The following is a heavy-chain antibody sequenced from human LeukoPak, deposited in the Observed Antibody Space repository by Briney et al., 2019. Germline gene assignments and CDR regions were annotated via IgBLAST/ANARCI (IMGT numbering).Heavy chain of an antibody. Sequence: SQTLFLTCTVSGGSISSGDYYRSWIRQPPGKGLEWIGYIYYSGSTYYNPSLKSRVTISVDTSKNQFSLKLSSVTAADTAVYYCARDIVVVRGAPTSWFHPWGQGTLVTVSS. J-gene: IGHJ5*02. V-gene: IGHV4-30-4*01. CDR1: GGSISSGDYY. CDR2: IYYSGST. CDR3: ARDIVVVRGAPTSWFHP. D-gene: IGHD3-10*01.